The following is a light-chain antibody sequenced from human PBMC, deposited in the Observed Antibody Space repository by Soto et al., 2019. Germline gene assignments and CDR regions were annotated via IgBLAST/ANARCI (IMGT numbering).Light chain of an antibody. CDR2: AAS. CDR3: QQYNSYSWT. J-gene: IGKJ1*01. V-gene: IGKV1-39*01. CDR1: QSISSY. Sequence: DIQVTQSPSSLSASVGDRVTITFRASQSISSYLNWYQQKPGKAPKLLIYAASSLQSGVPSRFSGSGSGTEFTLTISSLQPDDFATYYCQQYNSYSWTFGQGTKVDIK.